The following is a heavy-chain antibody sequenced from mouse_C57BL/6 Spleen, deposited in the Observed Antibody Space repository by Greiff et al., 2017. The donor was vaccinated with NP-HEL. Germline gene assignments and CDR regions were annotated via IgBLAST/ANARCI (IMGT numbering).Heavy chain of an antibody. Sequence: QVQLQQSGAELVKPGASVKLSCKASGYTFTSYWMHWVKQRPGQGLEWIGMIHPNSGSTNYNEKFKSKATLTVDKSSSTAYMQLSSLTSEDSAVYYCARGEPLYYYAMDYWGQGTSVTVSS. CDR2: IHPNSGST. J-gene: IGHJ4*01. V-gene: IGHV1-64*01. CDR3: ARGEPLYYYAMDY. CDR1: GYTFTSYW.